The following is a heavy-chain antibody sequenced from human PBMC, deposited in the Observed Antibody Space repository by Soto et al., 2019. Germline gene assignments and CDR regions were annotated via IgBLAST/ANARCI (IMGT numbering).Heavy chain of an antibody. Sequence: EVQLVESGGGLVQPGGSLRLSCATSGFTVSSNYMSWVRQAPGKGLESVAIIDAYRDGSTRYADSVKGRFTISRDNSENTLYLQMNSLRPDDTSVYYCARDGSRSGYFRDFWGQGTLVTVSS. D-gene: IGHD2-2*03. CDR3: ARDGSRSGYFRDF. CDR1: GFTVSSNY. CDR2: IDAYRDGST. J-gene: IGHJ4*02. V-gene: IGHV3-66*01.